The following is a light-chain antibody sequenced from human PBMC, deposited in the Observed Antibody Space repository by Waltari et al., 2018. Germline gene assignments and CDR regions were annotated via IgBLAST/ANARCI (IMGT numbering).Light chain of an antibody. V-gene: IGKV1-39*01. CDR3: QQTYSVPLT. Sequence: DIQMTQSPSSLSAYVGDRVTITCRASESIGGSLNGYQLKPGNAPTLLISGTSTLQSGVPARFSGMGSGTDFTLTISSLQSEDFATYYCQQTYSVPLTFGGGSKLEIK. J-gene: IGKJ4*01. CDR2: GTS. CDR1: ESIGGS.